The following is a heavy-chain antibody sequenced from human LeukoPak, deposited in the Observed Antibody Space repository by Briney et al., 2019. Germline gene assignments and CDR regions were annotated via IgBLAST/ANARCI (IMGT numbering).Heavy chain of an antibody. CDR2: IIAYNGNT. Sequence: AAVKVSCNASGYTFTSYGISWVRHPPAQGLELMGWIIAYNGNTNYSQKLQVRVTITTDTSTSTAYMALRSLRSDDTAVYYCARSPLDETSFDYWGQGTLVTVSS. CDR3: ARSPLDETSFDY. J-gene: IGHJ4*02. CDR1: GYTFTSYG. V-gene: IGHV1-18*04.